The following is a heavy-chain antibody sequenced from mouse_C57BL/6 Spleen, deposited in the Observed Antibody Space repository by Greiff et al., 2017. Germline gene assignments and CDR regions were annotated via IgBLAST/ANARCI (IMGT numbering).Heavy chain of an antibody. CDR1: GFTFTDYY. J-gene: IGHJ2*01. D-gene: IGHD2-5*01. CDR2: IRNKANGYTT. Sequence: EVHLVESGGGLVQPGGSLSLSCAASGFTFTDYYMSWVRQPPGKALEWLGFIRNKANGYTTEYSASVKGLFTISRDNSQSILYLQKNALRAEDSAAYYCARYESNNYLDYWGPGTTLTVSS. CDR3: ARYESNNYLDY. V-gene: IGHV7-3*01.